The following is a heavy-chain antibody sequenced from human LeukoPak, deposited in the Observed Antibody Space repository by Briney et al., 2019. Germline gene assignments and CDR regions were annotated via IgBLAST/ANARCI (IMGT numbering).Heavy chain of an antibody. CDR1: GFPFNNYW. Sequence: GGSLRLSCAASGFPFNNYWMHWVRQAPGKGLVWVSSINTGGRTTRYAASVQGRFTISRDNAKNTLYLQMNSLRDHDTAVYFFARAVASGGYAAGCFDPWGEGTLVTVSP. J-gene: IGHJ5*02. V-gene: IGHV3-74*01. D-gene: IGHD6-19*01. CDR3: ARAVASGGYAAGCFDP. CDR2: INTGGRTT.